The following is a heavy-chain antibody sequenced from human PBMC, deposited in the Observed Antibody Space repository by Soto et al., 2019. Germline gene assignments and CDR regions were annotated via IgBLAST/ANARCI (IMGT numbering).Heavy chain of an antibody. Sequence: EVQLVESGGGLLHPGGSLRLSCTASGFPFSDSWMGWVRQAPGKGLEWVSRILSKTDGGSTDHAEPVKGRFTISRDDSRNTVFLQMNSLKTEDTGVYYCSTYDYISGNFRVRWAYWGLGTQVIVSS. D-gene: IGHD3-16*02. CDR1: GFPFSDSW. CDR3: STYDYISGNFRVRWAY. CDR2: ILSKTDGGST. J-gene: IGHJ4*02. V-gene: IGHV3-15*01.